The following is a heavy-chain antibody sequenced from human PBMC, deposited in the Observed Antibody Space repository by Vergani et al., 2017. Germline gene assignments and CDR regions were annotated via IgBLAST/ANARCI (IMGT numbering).Heavy chain of an antibody. D-gene: IGHD1-7*01. CDR2: ISWNSGSI. J-gene: IGHJ4*02. CDR3: AAKTGTTSFPY. V-gene: IGHV3-9*01. Sequence: EVQLVESGGGLVQPGRSLRLSCAASGFTFDDYAMHWVRQAPGKGLEWVSGISWNSGSIGYADSVKGRFTISRDNAKNSLYLQMNRLRAEDTALYYCAAKTGTTSFPYWGQGTLVTVSS. CDR1: GFTFDDYA.